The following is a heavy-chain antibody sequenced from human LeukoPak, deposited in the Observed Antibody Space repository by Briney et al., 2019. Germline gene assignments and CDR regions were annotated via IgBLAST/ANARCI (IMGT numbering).Heavy chain of an antibody. CDR1: GFTFSAHW. V-gene: IGHV3-74*01. CDR3: AGDLSGTTGLDY. J-gene: IGHJ4*02. CDR2: IDTDGNPT. D-gene: IGHD4-17*01. Sequence: GGSLRLSCAASGFTFSAHWMHWVRQSPGKGLVWVARIDTDGNPTSYADSVKGRFTISRDNAKNTLYLQMNSLRAEDTAVYYCAGDLSGTTGLDYWGQGTPVTVSS.